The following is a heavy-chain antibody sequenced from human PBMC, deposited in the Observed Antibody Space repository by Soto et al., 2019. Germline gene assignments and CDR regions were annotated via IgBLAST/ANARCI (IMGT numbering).Heavy chain of an antibody. CDR1: GFTFSSFW. Sequence: GGSLRLSCAASGFTFSSFWMTWVRQAPGKGLEWVSSTSGSSSYIDYADSVRGRFTISRDNAKNSLYLQMNSLRTEDTAVYYCARGTHGCNIPDYWGQGTLVTVSS. J-gene: IGHJ4*02. V-gene: IGHV3-21*01. CDR3: ARGTHGCNIPDY. CDR2: TSGSSSYI. D-gene: IGHD6-19*01.